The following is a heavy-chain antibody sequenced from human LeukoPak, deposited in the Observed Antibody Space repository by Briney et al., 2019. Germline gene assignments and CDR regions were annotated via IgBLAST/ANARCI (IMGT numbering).Heavy chain of an antibody. CDR1: GYTFSAYY. J-gene: IGHJ4*02. D-gene: IGHD3-22*01. V-gene: IGHV1-2*02. CDR2: INPDSGGT. CDR3: ARAYYYDSSGYYPEVDY. Sequence: ASVKVSCKTSGYTFSAYYMHWVRQAPGQGLEWMGWINPDSGGTNYAQKLQGRVTMTTDTSTSTAYMELRSLRSDDTAVYYCARAYYYDSSGYYPEVDYWGQGTLVTVSS.